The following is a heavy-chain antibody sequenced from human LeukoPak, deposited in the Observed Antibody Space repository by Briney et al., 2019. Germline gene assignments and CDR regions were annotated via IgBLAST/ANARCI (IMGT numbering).Heavy chain of an antibody. V-gene: IGHV3-66*01. Sequence: GGSLRLSCAASGFTVSSNYMSWVRQAPGKGLEWVSVIYSGGSTYYADSVKGRFTISRDNSKNTLYLQMNSLRAEDTAVYYCARVRDYYDSSGYYYSSSLLRPCYFDYWGQGTLVTVSS. J-gene: IGHJ4*02. CDR2: IYSGGST. CDR3: ARVRDYYDSSGYYYSSSLLRPCYFDY. D-gene: IGHD3-22*01. CDR1: GFTVSSNY.